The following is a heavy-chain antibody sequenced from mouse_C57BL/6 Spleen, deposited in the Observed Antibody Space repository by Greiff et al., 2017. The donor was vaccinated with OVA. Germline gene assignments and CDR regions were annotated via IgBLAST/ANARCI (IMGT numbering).Heavy chain of an antibody. Sequence: QVQLQQSGAELVRPGTSVKVSCKASGYAFTNYLIEWVKQRPGQGLEWIGVINPGSGGTNYNEKFKGKATLTADKSSSTAYMQLSSLTSEDSAVYFCARGGTAQGTRDMDYWGQGTTVTVSS. CDR3: ARGGTAQGTRDMDY. J-gene: IGHJ2*01. CDR2: INPGSGGT. D-gene: IGHD3-1*01. V-gene: IGHV1-54*01. CDR1: GYAFTNYL.